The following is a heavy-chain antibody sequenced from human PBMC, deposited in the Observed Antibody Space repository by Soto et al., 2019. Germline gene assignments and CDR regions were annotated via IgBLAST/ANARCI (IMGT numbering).Heavy chain of an antibody. CDR3: TRDWGPPVPHGYDS. J-gene: IGHJ5*01. CDR1: GGSVTSGGYY. Sequence: QVQLQESGPGLVRPSQTLSLTCTVSGGSVTSGGYYWSWIRHCPGKGLEWIGYIYSSGDTNYNPSLNSRVAMSVDTSKNQFSLQLTSVTVADTALYYCTRDWGPPVPHGYDSWVQGILVTVSS. V-gene: IGHV4-31*03. CDR2: IYSSGDT. D-gene: IGHD7-27*01.